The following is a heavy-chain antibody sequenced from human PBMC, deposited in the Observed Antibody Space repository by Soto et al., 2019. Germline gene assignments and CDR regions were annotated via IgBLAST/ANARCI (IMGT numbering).Heavy chain of an antibody. CDR2: MNLNSGYT. V-gene: IGHV1-8*01. CDR1: GYTFISYD. Sequence: QVQLVQSGAEVKKPGASVKVSCKASGYTFISYDINWVRQATGQGLEWMGWMNLNSGYTGYAQKFQGRVTMTKNNPIRTAYIELSSLSSEDTAVYYCARANGDFDYWGQGTLVAVSS. D-gene: IGHD4-17*01. CDR3: ARANGDFDY. J-gene: IGHJ4*02.